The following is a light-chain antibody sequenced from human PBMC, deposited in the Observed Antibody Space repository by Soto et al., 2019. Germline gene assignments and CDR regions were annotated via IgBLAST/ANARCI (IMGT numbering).Light chain of an antibody. V-gene: IGKV1-5*03. J-gene: IGKJ4*01. Sequence: DIQMTQSPSTLSASVGYRVTITCRASQSISTWLAWYQQKPGKAPKLLIYKASSLEGGVPSRFSGSVSGTEFNITISSLQPDDFATYYCQQYNAYPLTFGGGTTVEIK. CDR1: QSISTW. CDR3: QQYNAYPLT. CDR2: KAS.